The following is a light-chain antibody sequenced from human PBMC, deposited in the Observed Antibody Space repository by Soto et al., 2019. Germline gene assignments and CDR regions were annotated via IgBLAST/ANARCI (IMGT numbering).Light chain of an antibody. CDR1: QSVSSY. CDR3: QQYGYSLWT. J-gene: IGKJ1*01. CDR2: DAS. V-gene: IGKV3-11*01. Sequence: EIVLTQSPATLSLSPGGRATVACRASQSVSSYLAWYQQKPGQAPRLLIYDASNRATGIPARFSGSGSGTDFTLTISSLEPEDFAVYYCQQYGYSLWTFGQGTKVDI.